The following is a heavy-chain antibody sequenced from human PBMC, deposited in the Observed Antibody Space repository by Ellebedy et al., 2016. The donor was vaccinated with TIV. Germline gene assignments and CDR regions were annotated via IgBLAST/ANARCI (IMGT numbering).Heavy chain of an antibody. D-gene: IGHD1-26*01. J-gene: IGHJ4*02. Sequence: AASVKVSCKPSGYTFTRYNMHWARQAPGQGLEWMGWINPNSGGTNYAQKFQGWVTMTRDTSISTAYMELSRLRSDDTAVYYCARDGGSYSDFDYWGQGTLVTVSS. CDR2: INPNSGGT. CDR3: ARDGGSYSDFDY. V-gene: IGHV1-2*04. CDR1: GYTFTRYN.